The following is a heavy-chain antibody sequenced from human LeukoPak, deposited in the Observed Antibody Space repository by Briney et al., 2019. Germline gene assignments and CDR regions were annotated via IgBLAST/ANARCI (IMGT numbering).Heavy chain of an antibody. CDR3: ATLNPGIAVY. J-gene: IGHJ4*02. CDR2: ISSSGGNT. Sequence: PGRSLRLSCAASGFTFSNYAMSWVRQAPGKGLEWVSAISSSGGNTFYADSVKGRFTISRDNSKNTSHLQMNSLRAEDTAVYYCATLNPGIAVYWGQGTLVTVSS. D-gene: IGHD6-19*01. V-gene: IGHV3-23*01. CDR1: GFTFSNYA.